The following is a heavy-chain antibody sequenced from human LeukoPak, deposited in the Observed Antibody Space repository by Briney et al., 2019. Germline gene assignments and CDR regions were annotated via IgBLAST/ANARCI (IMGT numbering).Heavy chain of an antibody. D-gene: IGHD6-13*01. CDR1: GGSISSYY. V-gene: IGHV4-59*01. J-gene: IGHJ6*03. Sequence: SETLSLTCTVSGGSISSYYWSWIRQPPGKGLEWIGYIYYSGSTNYNPSHKSRVTISVDTSKNQFSLKLSSVTAADTAVYYCARGGGIAAAGPHYYYYYMDVWGKGTTVTVSS. CDR2: IYYSGST. CDR3: ARGGGIAAAGPHYYYYYMDV.